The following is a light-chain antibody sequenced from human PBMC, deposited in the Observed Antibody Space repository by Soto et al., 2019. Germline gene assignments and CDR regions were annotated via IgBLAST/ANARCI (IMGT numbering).Light chain of an antibody. CDR3: QQYTGWPPKLT. CDR2: GAS. Sequence: EIVMTQSPATVSVSPGQTVTLTCRASQSVGNYLGWYQQKPGQAPRLVLYGASTRATGVPDRFSSYGSGTYFTLTISSLQSEDFAVYYCQQYTGWPPKLTFGGGTKVEIK. CDR1: QSVGNY. V-gene: IGKV3-15*01. J-gene: IGKJ4*01.